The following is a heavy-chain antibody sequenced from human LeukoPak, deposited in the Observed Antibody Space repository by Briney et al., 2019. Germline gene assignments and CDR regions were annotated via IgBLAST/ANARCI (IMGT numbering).Heavy chain of an antibody. CDR2: IGTAGDP. CDR1: GFTFSSYD. J-gene: IGHJ3*02. D-gene: IGHD3-9*01. Sequence: GGSLRLSCAASGFTFSSYDMHWVRQATGKGLEWVSAIGTAGDPYYPGSVKGRFTISRENAKNSLYLQMNSLRAGDTAVYYCARGTYYDIDGQLRDDAFDIWGQGTMVTVSS. CDR3: ARGTYYDIDGQLRDDAFDI. V-gene: IGHV3-13*05.